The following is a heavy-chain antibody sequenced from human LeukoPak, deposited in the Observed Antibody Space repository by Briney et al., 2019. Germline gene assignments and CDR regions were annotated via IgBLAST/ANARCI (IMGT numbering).Heavy chain of an antibody. J-gene: IGHJ4*02. V-gene: IGHV4-39*01. Sequence: MSSETLSLTCTVSGGSISSSSYYWGWIRQPPGKGLEWIGSIYYSGSTYYNPSLKSRVTISVDTSKNQFSLKLTSVTAADTAVYYCARGYCSGGSCYFDYWGQGTLVTVSS. CDR3: ARGYCSGGSCYFDY. CDR2: IYYSGST. D-gene: IGHD2-15*01. CDR1: GGSISSSSYY.